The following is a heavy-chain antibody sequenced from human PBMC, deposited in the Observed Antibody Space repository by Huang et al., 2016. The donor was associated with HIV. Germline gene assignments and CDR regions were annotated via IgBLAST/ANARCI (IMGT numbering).Heavy chain of an antibody. D-gene: IGHD6-13*01. J-gene: IGHJ4*02. V-gene: IGHV1-2*07. CDR2: INPNKGDT. Sequence: QVQLVQSGAEVKKPGASMKVSCKASAYTFTGYYLHWLRQAPGQRLEWLGWINPNKGDTTYPHKFRGRVTMTRDTSISTAYMELSRLRSDDTAVYYCARSSSSWNFYFDYWGQGTLVTVSS. CDR3: ARSSSSWNFYFDY. CDR1: AYTFTGYY.